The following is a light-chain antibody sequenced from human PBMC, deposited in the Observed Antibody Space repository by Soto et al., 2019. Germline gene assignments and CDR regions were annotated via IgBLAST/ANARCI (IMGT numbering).Light chain of an antibody. Sequence: NFMLTQPHSVSESPGKTVTISCTRSSGSIASNYVQWYQQRPGSAPTTVLYEDNQRPSGVPDRFSGSIDSSSNSASLTISGLKPEDEADYYCQSYDSSIGVVFVGGTQLTVL. CDR3: QSYDSSIGVV. J-gene: IGLJ2*01. V-gene: IGLV6-57*04. CDR1: SGSIASNY. CDR2: EDN.